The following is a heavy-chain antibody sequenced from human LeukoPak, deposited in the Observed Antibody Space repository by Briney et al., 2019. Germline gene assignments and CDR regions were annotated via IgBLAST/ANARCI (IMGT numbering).Heavy chain of an antibody. J-gene: IGHJ3*02. D-gene: IGHD2-15*01. Sequence: ASVKVSCKASGYTFTSYAMHWVRQAPGQRLEWMGWINAGNGNTKYSQKFQGRVTITRDTSASTAYMELSSLRSEDTAVYYCAVGVVAATPHDAFDIWGQGTMVTVSS. CDR2: INAGNGNT. V-gene: IGHV1-3*01. CDR1: GYTFTSYA. CDR3: AVGVVAATPHDAFDI.